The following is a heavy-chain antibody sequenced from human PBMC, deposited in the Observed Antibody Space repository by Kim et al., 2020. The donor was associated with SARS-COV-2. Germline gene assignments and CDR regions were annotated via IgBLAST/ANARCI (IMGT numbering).Heavy chain of an antibody. CDR2: ISYDGSNK. V-gene: IGHV3-30-3*01. D-gene: IGHD6-13*01. Sequence: GGSLRLSCAASGFTFSSYAMHWVRQAPGKGLEWVAVISYDGSNKYYADSVKGRFTISRDNSKNTLYLQMNSLRAEDTAVYYCARDLGSSPFGPFDYWGQG. CDR1: GFTFSSYA. CDR3: ARDLGSSPFGPFDY. J-gene: IGHJ4*02.